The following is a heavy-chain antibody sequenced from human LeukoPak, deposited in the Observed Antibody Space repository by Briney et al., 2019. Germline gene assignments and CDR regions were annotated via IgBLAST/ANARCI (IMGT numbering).Heavy chain of an antibody. CDR1: GDSISTSIYF. CDR3: ARHRSPSRYSYASGGFYYTDY. V-gene: IGHV4-39*01. CDR2: IFYGGSP. D-gene: IGHD3-22*01. J-gene: IGHJ4*02. Sequence: PSETLSLTCTVSGDSISTSIYFWGWIRQPPGKGLEWIGSIFYGGSPYSNPSLKSRVTMSVDTSKNHFSLKLTSVTATDTALYYCARHRSPSRYSYASGGFYYTDYWGQGTLVTVSS.